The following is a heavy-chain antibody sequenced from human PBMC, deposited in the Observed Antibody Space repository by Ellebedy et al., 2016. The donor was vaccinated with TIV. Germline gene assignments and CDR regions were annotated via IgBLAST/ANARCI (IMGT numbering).Heavy chain of an antibody. D-gene: IGHD4-17*01. CDR2: ISYDGPH. CDR3: ARGGVDYGDYEKPY. V-gene: IGHV3-30*04. CDR1: GFTFSSYD. Sequence: GESLKISCAASGFTFSSYDMHWVRQAPGKGLEWVAVISYDGPHNHADSVKGRLTISRDNSKNTLYLQMNSLRPEDTAVYYCARGGVDYGDYEKPYWGQGTLVTVSS. J-gene: IGHJ4*02.